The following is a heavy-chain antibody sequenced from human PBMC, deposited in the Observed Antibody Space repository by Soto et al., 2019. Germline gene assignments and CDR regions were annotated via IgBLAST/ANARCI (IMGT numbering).Heavy chain of an antibody. CDR2: ISYNGNNN. V-gene: IGHV3-30-3*01. D-gene: IGHD6-13*01. J-gene: IGHJ4*02. CDR3: VRNGYASSWFRGYFDY. CDR1: GFTFSSYA. Sequence: GGSLRRSCAASGFTFSSYALDWLLQAPGRGMEWLALISYNGNNNYYADSVKGRFTFSRDNSKNILYLQMNSLREEDTAVYYCVRNGYASSWFRGYFDYWGQGTLVTVSS.